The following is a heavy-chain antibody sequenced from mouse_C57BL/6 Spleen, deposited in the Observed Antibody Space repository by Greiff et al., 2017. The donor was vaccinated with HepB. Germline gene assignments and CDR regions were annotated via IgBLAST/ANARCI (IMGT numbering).Heavy chain of an antibody. Sequence: EVQLQESGPELVKPGASVKISCKASGYSFTDYNMNWVKQSNGKSLEWIGVINPNYGTTSYNQKFKGKATLTVDQSSSTAYMQLNSLTSEDSAVYYCARPHYGSSFYAMDYWGQGTSVTVSS. CDR1: GYSFTDYN. CDR3: ARPHYGSSFYAMDY. V-gene: IGHV1-39*01. CDR2: INPNYGTT. J-gene: IGHJ4*01. D-gene: IGHD1-1*01.